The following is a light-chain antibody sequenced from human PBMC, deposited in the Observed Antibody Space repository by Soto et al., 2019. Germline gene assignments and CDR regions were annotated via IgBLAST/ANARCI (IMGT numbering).Light chain of an antibody. Sequence: QLVLTQSSSASASLGSSVKLTCTLSSGHNDYIITWHQQQPGKAPRYLMKLEGSGNYNKGSGVPDRFSGSSFGADRYLTISSLHFEDEADYYCETWDSNSAVFGGGTQLTVL. CDR3: ETWDSNSAV. J-gene: IGLJ7*01. CDR1: SGHNDYI. V-gene: IGLV4-60*02. CDR2: LEGSGNY.